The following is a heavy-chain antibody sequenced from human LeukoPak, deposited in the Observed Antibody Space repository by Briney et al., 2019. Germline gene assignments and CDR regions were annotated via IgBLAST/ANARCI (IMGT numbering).Heavy chain of an antibody. D-gene: IGHD2-2*02. CDR1: GGSISSYY. J-gene: IGHJ6*02. CDR2: IYYSGST. Sequence: SETLSLTCTVSGGSISSYYWSWIRQPPGKGLEWIGYIYYSGSTNYNPSLKSRVTISVDTSKNQFSLKLSSVTAADTAVYYCARLYCSSTSCYNYYYYGMDVWGQGTTVTVSS. V-gene: IGHV4-59*08. CDR3: ARLYCSSTSCYNYYYYGMDV.